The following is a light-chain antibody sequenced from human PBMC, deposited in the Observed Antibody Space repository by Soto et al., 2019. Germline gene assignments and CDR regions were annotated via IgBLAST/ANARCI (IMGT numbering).Light chain of an antibody. J-gene: IGKJ3*01. Sequence: DIQMTQSPSSLSASVGDRVTITCRASQTIIRYLNWYQQKPGRAPNLLIYAASSLQSGVPSRFSGSGSGTEFTLTISSLQPEGFATYYCQQSYSTLFTFRPGTKVEIK. CDR1: QTIIRY. V-gene: IGKV1-39*01. CDR2: AAS. CDR3: QQSYSTLFT.